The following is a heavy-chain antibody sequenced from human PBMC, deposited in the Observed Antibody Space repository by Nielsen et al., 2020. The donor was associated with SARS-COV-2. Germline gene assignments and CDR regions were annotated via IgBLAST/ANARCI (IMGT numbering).Heavy chain of an antibody. V-gene: IGHV3-11*05. CDR3: ARGDYSNPNY. CDR2: ISSSGAYT. D-gene: IGHD4-11*01. CDR1: GFTFTDSY. Sequence: GESLKISCAASGFTFTDSYMSWVRQAPGKGLEWISYISSSGAYTNYADSLKGRFTISRDNAKNSIHLQMNSLRAEDTAVYYCARGDYSNPNYWGQGSLVTVSS. J-gene: IGHJ4*02.